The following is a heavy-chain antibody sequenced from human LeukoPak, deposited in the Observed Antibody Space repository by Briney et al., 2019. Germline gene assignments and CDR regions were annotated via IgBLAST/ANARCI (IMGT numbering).Heavy chain of an antibody. Sequence: SETLSLTCTVSGGSISSSSYYWGWIRQPPGKGLEWIGSIYYSGSTYYNPSLKSRVTISVDTSKNQFSLKLSSVTAADTAVYYCRTGYSYGSGVGTPLFDYWGQGTLVTVSS. V-gene: IGHV4-39*07. J-gene: IGHJ4*02. CDR2: IYYSGST. D-gene: IGHD5-18*01. CDR3: RTGYSYGSGVGTPLFDY. CDR1: GGSISSSSYY.